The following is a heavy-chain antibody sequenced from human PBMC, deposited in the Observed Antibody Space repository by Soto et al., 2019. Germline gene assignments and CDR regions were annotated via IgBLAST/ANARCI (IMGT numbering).Heavy chain of an antibody. V-gene: IGHV1-2*04. CDR1: GYTFTGYY. D-gene: IGHD3-10*01. CDR2: INPNSGGT. CDR3: AREQSSVMVRAYYYGMDV. Sequence: ASVKVSCKASGYTFTGYYMHWVRQAPGQGLDWMGWINPNSGGTNYAQKFQGWVTMTRDTSISTAYMELSRLRSDDTAVYYCAREQSSVMVRAYYYGMDVWGQGTTVTVSS. J-gene: IGHJ6*02.